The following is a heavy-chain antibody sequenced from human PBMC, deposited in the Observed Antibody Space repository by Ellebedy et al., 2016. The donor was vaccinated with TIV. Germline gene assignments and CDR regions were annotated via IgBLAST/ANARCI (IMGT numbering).Heavy chain of an antibody. CDR3: ARGIDY. V-gene: IGHV4-39*07. CDR1: GGSISSSTYY. Sequence: MPSETLSLTCTVSGGSISSSTYYWGWIRQPPGEGLEWIGSPFYRGSTSYNPSLKSRVTISVDTSKNQFSLKLSSVTAADTAVYYCARGIDYWGQGTLVTVSS. CDR2: PFYRGST. J-gene: IGHJ4*02.